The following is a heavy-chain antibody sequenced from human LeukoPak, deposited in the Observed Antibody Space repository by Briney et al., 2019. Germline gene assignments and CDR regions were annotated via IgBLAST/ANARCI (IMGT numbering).Heavy chain of an antibody. Sequence: GGSLRLSCAASGFTFSSYAMSWVRQAPGKGLEWVGRIQSKTDGGTTEYAAPVKGRFTISRDDSTNTLYLQMNSLKTEDTGVYYCAAGGRVWGQGTTVTVSS. J-gene: IGHJ6*02. V-gene: IGHV3-15*01. D-gene: IGHD3-10*01. CDR1: GFTFSSYA. CDR2: IQSKTDGGTT. CDR3: AAGGRV.